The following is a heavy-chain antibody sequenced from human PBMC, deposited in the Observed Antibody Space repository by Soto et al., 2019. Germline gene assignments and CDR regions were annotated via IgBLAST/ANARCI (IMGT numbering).Heavy chain of an antibody. V-gene: IGHV1-69*05. CDR1: GGTFSTYA. CDR3: ASGIQLWLRRINNGYSG. CDR2: IIPMFGTA. Sequence: QVQLVQSGAEVKKPESSVKVSCKAPGGTFSTYAISWVRQAPGQGLEWMGGIIPMFGTANYAQRFQXRLTXTXHESTNTVYMELSSLRSEDTAVYFCASGIQLWLRRINNGYSGWGQGTLVTVSS. J-gene: IGHJ4*02. D-gene: IGHD5-18*01.